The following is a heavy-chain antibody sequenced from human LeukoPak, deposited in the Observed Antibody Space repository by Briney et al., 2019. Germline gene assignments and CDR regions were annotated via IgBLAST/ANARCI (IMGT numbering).Heavy chain of an antibody. V-gene: IGHV4-34*01. CDR1: GGSFSNYY. CDR2: INHSGST. CDR3: AIWPFRGVLY. D-gene: IGHD3-10*01. J-gene: IGHJ4*02. Sequence: SETLSLTCAVYGGSFSNYYWSWIRQPPGKGLEWIGEINHSGSTNYNPSLKSRVTMSVDTSKNQFSLKLSSVTAADTAVYYCAIWPFRGVLYWGQGTLVTVSS.